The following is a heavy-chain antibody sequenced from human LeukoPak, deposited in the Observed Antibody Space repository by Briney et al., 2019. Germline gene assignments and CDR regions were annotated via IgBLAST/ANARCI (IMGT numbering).Heavy chain of an antibody. V-gene: IGHV3-53*01. Sequence: PGGSLRLSCAASGFTVSNNYMSWVRQAPGKGLEWVSVIYSGGNTYYADSVKGRFTISRDNSKNTLYLQMNSLRAEDTAVYYCVRGSYGAYDYWGQGSLVTVSS. CDR1: GFTVSNNY. J-gene: IGHJ4*02. CDR2: IYSGGNT. D-gene: IGHD4-17*01. CDR3: VRGSYGAYDY.